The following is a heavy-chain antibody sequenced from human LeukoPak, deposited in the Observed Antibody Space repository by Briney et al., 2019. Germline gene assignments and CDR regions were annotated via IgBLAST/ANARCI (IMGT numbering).Heavy chain of an antibody. CDR1: GFTFSSYT. CDR2: ISSSSSYI. CDR3: APYRGRGAPAY. J-gene: IGHJ4*02. Sequence: GGSLRLSCAASGFTFSSYTMNWVRQAPGKGLEWVSSISSSSSYIYYADSVKGRFTISRDNAKNSLYLQMNSMRAEDTGVYYCAPYRGRGAPAYWGQGTLVTVSS. D-gene: IGHD1-26*01. V-gene: IGHV3-21*01.